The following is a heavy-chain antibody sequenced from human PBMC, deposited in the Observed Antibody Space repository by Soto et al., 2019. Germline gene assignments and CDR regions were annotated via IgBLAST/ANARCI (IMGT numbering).Heavy chain of an antibody. CDR2: INHSGST. D-gene: IGHD3-3*01. CDR3: ARGRGLEWLSPYYYYYYYMDV. J-gene: IGHJ6*03. V-gene: IGHV4-34*01. CDR1: GGSFSGYY. Sequence: SETLSLTCAVYGGSFSGYYWSWIRQPPGKGLEWIGEINHSGSTNYNPSLKSRVTISVDTSKNQFSLKLSSVTAADTAVYYCARGRGLEWLSPYYYYYYYMDVWGKGTTVTVSS.